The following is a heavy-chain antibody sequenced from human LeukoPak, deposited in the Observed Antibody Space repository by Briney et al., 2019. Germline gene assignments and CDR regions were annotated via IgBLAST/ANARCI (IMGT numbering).Heavy chain of an antibody. J-gene: IGHJ6*02. CDR2: ISGSGGST. Sequence: GGSLRLSCAASGFTFSSYAMSWVRQAPGKGLEWVSAISGSGGSTYYADSVKGRFTISRDNSKNTLYLQMNSLRAEDTAVYYCARGLTLWFGGDYYGMDVWGQGTTVTVSS. CDR1: GFTFSSYA. V-gene: IGHV3-23*01. CDR3: ARGLTLWFGGDYYGMDV. D-gene: IGHD3-10*01.